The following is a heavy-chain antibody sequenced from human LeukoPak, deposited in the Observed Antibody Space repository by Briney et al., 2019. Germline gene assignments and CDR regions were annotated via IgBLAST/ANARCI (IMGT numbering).Heavy chain of an antibody. CDR2: IYYSGST. V-gene: IGHV4-59*01. J-gene: IGHJ6*02. D-gene: IGHD6-13*01. CDR1: GGSISSYY. CDR3: ARSSSSSWYGMDV. Sequence: SETLSLTCTVSGGSISSYYWSWIRQPPGKGLEWIGYIYYSGSTNYNPSLKSRVTISVDTSKNQFSLKLSSVTAADTAVYYCARSSSSSWYGMDVWGQGTTVTVSS.